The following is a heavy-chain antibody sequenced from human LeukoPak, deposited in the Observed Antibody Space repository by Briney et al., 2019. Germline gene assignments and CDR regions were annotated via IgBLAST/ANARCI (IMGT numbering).Heavy chain of an antibody. CDR2: IDWNGDST. Sequence: GRSLRLSCAASGFTFDDYGMRWVRQVAGQGLEWVSGIDWNGDSTVYADSVRGRFTISRDNAKKSLYLQMNSLRAEDTALYYCARGSTMVSDYWGQGTLVTVSS. CDR1: GFTFDDYG. V-gene: IGHV3-20*04. D-gene: IGHD3-10*01. J-gene: IGHJ4*02. CDR3: ARGSTMVSDY.